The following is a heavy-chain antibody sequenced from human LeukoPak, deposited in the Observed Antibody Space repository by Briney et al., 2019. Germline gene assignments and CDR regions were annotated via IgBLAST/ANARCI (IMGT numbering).Heavy chain of an antibody. Sequence: ASVKVSCKASGGTFSSYAISWVRQAPGQGLEWMGGIIPILGTANYAQKFQGRVTITADESTSTAYMELSSLRSEDTAVYYCARDGNSGYVSRGPFDYWGQGTLVTVSS. D-gene: IGHD5-12*01. V-gene: IGHV1-69*13. CDR3: ARDGNSGYVSRGPFDY. J-gene: IGHJ4*02. CDR1: GGTFSSYA. CDR2: IIPILGTA.